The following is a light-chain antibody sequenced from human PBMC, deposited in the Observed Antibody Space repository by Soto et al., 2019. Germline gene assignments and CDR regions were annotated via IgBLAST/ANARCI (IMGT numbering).Light chain of an antibody. CDR1: QDISNY. CDR3: LHYDDVLT. J-gene: IGKJ4*01. V-gene: IGKV1-33*01. Sequence: DIQMSQSPSSLSASVGDRVTITCQASQDISNYLHWYQHKPGTAPKLLISEASNLEKGVPPRFSGSGFGTYFTFTISSLQPEDIATYYCLHYDDVLTFGGGTKMEIK. CDR2: EAS.